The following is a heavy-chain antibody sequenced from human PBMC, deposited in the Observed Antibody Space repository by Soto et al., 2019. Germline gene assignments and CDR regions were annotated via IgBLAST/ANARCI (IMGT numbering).Heavy chain of an antibody. V-gene: IGHV4-59*08. CDR3: ARAVGDPLYYLDY. Sequence: PSDTLSLTCTVSSDSISSYYWIWIRQSPGKGLEWIGYTDYSGNTNYNPSLKSRVTISGDTSKNQFSLRLSSVTAADTAVYYCARAVGDPLYYLDYWGQGTLVTVSS. D-gene: IGHD6-19*01. CDR2: TDYSGNT. CDR1: SDSISSYY. J-gene: IGHJ4*02.